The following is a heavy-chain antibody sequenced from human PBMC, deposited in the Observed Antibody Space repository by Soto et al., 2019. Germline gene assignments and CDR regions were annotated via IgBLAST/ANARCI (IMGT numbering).Heavy chain of an antibody. V-gene: IGHV3-33*01. J-gene: IGHJ4*02. CDR1: GFMLSNNG. Sequence: QVQLVGSGGGVVQPGRSLRLSCAASGFMLSNNGRHWVGQAPGKGLEWVAVIWSDGNNRYYADSVKGRFTISRDNSKNTLYLQMNSLRAEDTAVYYCVRGDNWNDEASDYWGQGTLVTVSS. D-gene: IGHD1-1*01. CDR2: IWSDGNNR. CDR3: VRGDNWNDEASDY.